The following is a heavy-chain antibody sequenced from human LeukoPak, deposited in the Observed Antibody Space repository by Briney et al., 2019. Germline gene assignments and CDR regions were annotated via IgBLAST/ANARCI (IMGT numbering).Heavy chain of an antibody. D-gene: IGHD6-13*01. J-gene: IGHJ4*02. CDR3: ASSTSGIFEY. V-gene: IGHV4-59*04. Sequence: SETLSLTCTVSGGSISSYYWGWIRQPPGKGLEWIGSVYYSGSTYYNPSLKSRVTMSVDTSKNQFSLQLISVTAAETAVYYCASSTSGIFEYWGQGTLVTVSS. CDR2: VYYSGST. CDR1: GGSISSYY.